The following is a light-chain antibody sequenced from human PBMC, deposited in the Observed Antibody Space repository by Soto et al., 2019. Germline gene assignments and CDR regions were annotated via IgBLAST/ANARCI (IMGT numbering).Light chain of an antibody. CDR1: SSDVGGYNY. J-gene: IGLJ1*01. Sequence: QSALTQPASVSGSPGQSITISCTGTSSDVGGYNYVSWYQQHPGKAPKLMFYEVSNRPSGVSNRFAGSKSGNTATLPISGLQAEDEGDYYCSSYTSNSIHDVFGTGTKLTVL. CDR3: SSYTSNSIHDV. V-gene: IGLV2-14*01. CDR2: EVS.